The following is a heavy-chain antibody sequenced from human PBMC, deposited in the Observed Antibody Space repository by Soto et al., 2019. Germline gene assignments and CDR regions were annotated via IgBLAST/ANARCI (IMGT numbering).Heavy chain of an antibody. CDR2: INAGNGNT. CDR1: GYTFTSYA. CDR3: ARDPGYSSGWPPLYYYYGMDV. J-gene: IGHJ6*02. D-gene: IGHD6-19*01. Sequence: ASVKVSCKASGYTFTSYAMNWVRQAPGQRLEWMGWINAGNGNTKYSQKFRGRVTITRDTSASTAYMELSSLRSEDTAVYYCARDPGYSSGWPPLYYYYGMDVWGQGTTVTVSS. V-gene: IGHV1-3*01.